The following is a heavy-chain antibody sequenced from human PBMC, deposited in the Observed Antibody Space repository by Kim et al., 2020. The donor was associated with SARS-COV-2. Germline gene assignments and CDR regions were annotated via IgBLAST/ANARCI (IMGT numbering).Heavy chain of an antibody. CDR3: ATLYSSPTNWFDP. J-gene: IGHJ5*02. V-gene: IGHV4-39*01. Sequence: YNPSLKSRVTISVDTSKNQFSLKLSSVTAADTAVYYCATLYSSPTNWFDPWGQGTLVTVSS. D-gene: IGHD6-19*01.